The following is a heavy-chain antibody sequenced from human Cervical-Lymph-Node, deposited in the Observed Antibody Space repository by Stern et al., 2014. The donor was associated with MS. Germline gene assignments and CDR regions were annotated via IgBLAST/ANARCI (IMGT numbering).Heavy chain of an antibody. CDR2: ITPHNGNS. CDR1: GYTFTNYG. Sequence: DQLVESGDEVKKPGASVKVSCKTSGYTFTNYGISWARQAPGQELEGMGRITPHNGNSNYAQKLQRRVTMTTDTSTSTVYMEMTSLRSDDAAVYYCARAAGFLDYWGQGTLVTVSS. V-gene: IGHV1-18*01. J-gene: IGHJ4*02. D-gene: IGHD6-19*01. CDR3: ARAAGFLDY.